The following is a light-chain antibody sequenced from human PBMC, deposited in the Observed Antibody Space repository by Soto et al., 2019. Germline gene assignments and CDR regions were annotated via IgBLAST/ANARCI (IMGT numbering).Light chain of an antibody. Sequence: DIQMTQSPSSLSASVGDRVTITCRASQAIRNDLAWYQQKPGRAPKRLIYGSSTLQSGVPWRFSGSGSGTEFNLTIRCLQAEYFETNYCIKHNVFARTSGRWTTVEFK. V-gene: IGKV1-17*01. CDR3: IKHNVFART. CDR2: GSS. CDR1: QAIRND. J-gene: IGKJ1*01.